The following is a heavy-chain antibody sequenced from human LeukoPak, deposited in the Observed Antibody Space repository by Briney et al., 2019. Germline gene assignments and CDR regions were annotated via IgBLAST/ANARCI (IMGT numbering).Heavy chain of an antibody. V-gene: IGHV4-59*01. Sequence: SETLSLTCTVSGGSINSYYWSWIRQPPGRGLEWIGSIHYSGSTSYNPSLRSRVTISVDKSKNQFFLKLSSVTAADTAVYYCAREEAPGNFDYWGQGTLVTVSS. J-gene: IGHJ4*02. CDR1: GGSINSYY. D-gene: IGHD6-13*01. CDR3: AREEAPGNFDY. CDR2: IHYSGST.